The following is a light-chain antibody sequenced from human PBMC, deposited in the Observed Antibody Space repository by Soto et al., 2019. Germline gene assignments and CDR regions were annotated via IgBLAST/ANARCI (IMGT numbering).Light chain of an antibody. Sequence: QSVLTQPPSVSGTPGQTVSISCSGSSSNVGSNSVTWYQQLPETAPKLLMDADNRRPSGVPDRFSGSKSGTSASLVISGLQSEDEAEYHCAAWDDNLNGWVFGGGTKLTVL. CDR3: AAWDDNLNGWV. CDR1: SSNVGSNS. V-gene: IGLV1-44*01. J-gene: IGLJ3*02. CDR2: ADN.